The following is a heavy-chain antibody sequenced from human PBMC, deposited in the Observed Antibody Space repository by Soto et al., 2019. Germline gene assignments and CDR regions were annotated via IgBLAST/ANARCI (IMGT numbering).Heavy chain of an antibody. D-gene: IGHD1-26*01. V-gene: IGHV1-2*02. CDR1: GYTFTGHY. Sequence: ASVKVSCKASGYTFTGHYIHWVRQAPEQGPEWMGEIGPESGATRYAQKFQGRVTMARDTSITTVYMELKNLSPDDTAVYYCGRGRSGQIVVFYWGQGTPVTVSS. J-gene: IGHJ4*02. CDR3: GRGRSGQIVVFY. CDR2: IGPESGAT.